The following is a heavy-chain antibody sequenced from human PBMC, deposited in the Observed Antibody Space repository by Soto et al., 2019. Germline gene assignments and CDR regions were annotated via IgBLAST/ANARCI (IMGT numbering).Heavy chain of an antibody. Sequence: EVQLLESGGGLVQPGGSLRLSCAASGFTFSDYAMTWVRQAPGKGLEWVSTIGRSGDSTYYRDSVKGRFTISRDNSKNTLYLQMNSLRAEDTAVYYCARTDKFNPQSSGCANRVDHCSQCTLATVSS. V-gene: IGHV3-23*01. CDR1: GFTFSDYA. J-gene: IGHJ1*01. CDR3: ARTDKFNPQSSGCANRVDH. D-gene: IGHD6-19*01. CDR2: IGRSGDST.